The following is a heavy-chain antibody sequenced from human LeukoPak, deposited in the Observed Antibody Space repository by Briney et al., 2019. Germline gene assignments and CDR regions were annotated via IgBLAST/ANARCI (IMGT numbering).Heavy chain of an antibody. J-gene: IGHJ4*02. Sequence: PGGSLRLSCAASGFTFSSYGMHWVRQAPGKGLEWVAFIRYDGSNKYYADSVEGRFTISRDNSKNTLYLQMNSLRAEDTAVYYCAKGRQWLPIDYWGQGTLVTVSS. CDR3: AKGRQWLPIDY. V-gene: IGHV3-30*02. CDR1: GFTFSSYG. D-gene: IGHD6-19*01. CDR2: IRYDGSNK.